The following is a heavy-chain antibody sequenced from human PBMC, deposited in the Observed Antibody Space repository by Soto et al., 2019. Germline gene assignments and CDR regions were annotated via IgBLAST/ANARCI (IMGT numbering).Heavy chain of an antibody. J-gene: IGHJ4*02. Sequence: SETLSLACTVSGGSISSSSYYWGWIRQPPGKWLEWIGSIYYSGSTYYNPSLKSRVTIXXXTXXXXXSLXLXXVTXADTAVYYCARHEIKLWNSFDYWGQGTLVTVSS. D-gene: IGHD5-18*01. V-gene: IGHV4-39*01. CDR3: ARHEIKLWNSFDY. CDR2: IYYSGST. CDR1: GGSISSSSYY.